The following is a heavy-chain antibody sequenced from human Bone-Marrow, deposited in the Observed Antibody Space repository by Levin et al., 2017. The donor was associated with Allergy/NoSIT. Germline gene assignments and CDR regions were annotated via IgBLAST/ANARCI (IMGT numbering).Heavy chain of an antibody. V-gene: IGHV3-74*01. CDR1: GFTFSSYW. J-gene: IGHJ3*02. CDR3: AGEATSAFDM. D-gene: IGHD2-2*01. CDR2: NNSDGTST. Sequence: GESLKISCAASGFTFSSYWMHWVRQAPGKGLVWVSRNNSDGTSTVYADSVKGRVTISRDNAKNTLYLQMNSLRVEDTAVYYCAGEATSAFDMWGQGTMVTVTS.